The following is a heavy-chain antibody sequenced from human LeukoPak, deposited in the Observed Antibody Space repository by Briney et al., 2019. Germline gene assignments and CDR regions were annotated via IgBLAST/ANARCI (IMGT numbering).Heavy chain of an antibody. CDR1: GFTFSSYA. CDR2: IWSDGNNK. Sequence: LRLSCAASGFTFSSYAMHWVRQAPGKGLEWVAIIWSDGNNKYYADSVEGRFTISRDTSKNTLFLQMNSLRAEDTAIYYCARDRYCSGDWGQGTLVTVSS. D-gene: IGHD2-15*01. J-gene: IGHJ4*02. CDR3: ARDRYCSGD. V-gene: IGHV3-33*08.